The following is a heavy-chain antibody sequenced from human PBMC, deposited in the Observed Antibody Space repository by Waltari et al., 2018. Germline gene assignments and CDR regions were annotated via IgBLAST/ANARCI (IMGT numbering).Heavy chain of an antibody. D-gene: IGHD6-19*01. Sequence: EVQLVESGGGLVQPGRSLRLSCAASGFTFDDYAMHWVRQAPGKGLEWVSGIRWNSGSIGYADSVKGRFTISRDNAKNSLYLQMNSLRAEDTTLYYCAKDLRGWGSGWVFDIWGQGTMVTVSS. V-gene: IGHV3-9*01. CDR3: AKDLRGWGSGWVFDI. CDR1: GFTFDDYA. CDR2: IRWNSGSI. J-gene: IGHJ3*02.